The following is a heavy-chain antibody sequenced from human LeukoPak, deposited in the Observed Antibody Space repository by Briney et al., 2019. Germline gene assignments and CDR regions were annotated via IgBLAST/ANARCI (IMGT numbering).Heavy chain of an antibody. J-gene: IGHJ3*02. CDR2: ITRVSTYI. CDR3: TRDRNDYGEPDAFDI. CDR1: GFTFSDFA. D-gene: IGHD4-17*01. V-gene: IGHV3-21*01. Sequence: GGSLKLSCAASGFTFSDFAMNWVRQAPGKGLEWGSSITRVSTYIYYAESVQGRFTISRDNHKDLLYLQLNSLRGDDTGIYYCTRDRNDYGEPDAFDIWGQGTVVTVSS.